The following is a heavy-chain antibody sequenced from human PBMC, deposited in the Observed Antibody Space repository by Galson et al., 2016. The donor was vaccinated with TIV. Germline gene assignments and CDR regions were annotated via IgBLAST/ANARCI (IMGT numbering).Heavy chain of an antibody. D-gene: IGHD5-18*01. Sequence: SVKVSCKASGGSFSSYVISWVRQAPGQGLEWMGGIIPLFSTANYARKFQGRVTITADESTSTAYMELSSLRSEDTAIYYCAKDRNTAMDTYYWYYGMDVWGQGTTVTVSS. V-gene: IGHV1-69*13. J-gene: IGHJ6*02. CDR2: IIPLFSTA. CDR1: GGSFSSYV. CDR3: AKDRNTAMDTYYWYYGMDV.